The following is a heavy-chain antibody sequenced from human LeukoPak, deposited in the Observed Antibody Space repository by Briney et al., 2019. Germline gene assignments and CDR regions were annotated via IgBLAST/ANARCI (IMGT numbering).Heavy chain of an antibody. J-gene: IGHJ4*02. CDR1: GFTFGSYA. CDR3: AKPEVAGTVMAYYFDY. D-gene: IGHD2-15*01. CDR2: IVGGSGIST. Sequence: PGGSLRLSCAASGFTFGSYAMNWVRQAPGKGLEWVSAIVGGSGISTYYADSVKGRFTISRDNSKNTLYLQMNALRADDTAVYYCAKPEVAGTVMAYYFDYWGQGTLVTVSS. V-gene: IGHV3-23*01.